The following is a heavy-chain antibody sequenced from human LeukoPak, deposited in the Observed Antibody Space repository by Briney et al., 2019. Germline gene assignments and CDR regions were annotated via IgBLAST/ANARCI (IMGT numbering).Heavy chain of an antibody. CDR2: IIPILGIA. V-gene: IGHV1-69*04. D-gene: IGHD1-26*01. CDR1: GGTFSSYA. J-gene: IGHJ6*03. CDR3: ARGGVGPVELYYYYYYMDV. Sequence: SVKVSCKASGGTFSSYAISWVRQAPGQGLEWMGRIIPILGIANYAQKFQGRVTITADKSTSTAYMELSSLRSEDTAVYYCARGGVGPVELYYYYYYMDVWGKGTTVTVSS.